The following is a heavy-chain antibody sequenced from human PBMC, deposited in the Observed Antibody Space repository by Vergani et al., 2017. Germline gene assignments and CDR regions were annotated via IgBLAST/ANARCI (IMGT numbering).Heavy chain of an antibody. CDR2: IYNSGNG. CDR3: ASGKCYSDSTAHFRGRYFDG. D-gene: IGHD1-26*01. Sequence: QMQLQESGPGLVKASETLSLTCTVSGGSIISRSYYWGWIRQPPGKGLEWIGSIYNSGNGDSSSSLKSRVTISADTSKNQFSLKLTSVTAADTAVYYSASGKCYSDSTAHFRGRYFDGYVRGTLVTVPS. V-gene: IGHV4-39*01. J-gene: IGHJ2*01. CDR1: GGSIISRSYY.